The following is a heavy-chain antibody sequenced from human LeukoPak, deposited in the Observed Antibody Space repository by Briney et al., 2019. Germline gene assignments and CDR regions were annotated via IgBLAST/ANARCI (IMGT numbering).Heavy chain of an antibody. CDR1: GFTFSSYI. J-gene: IGHJ2*01. V-gene: IGHV3-21*01. CDR2: ISSSTIYI. D-gene: IGHD4-17*01. CDR3: AKDQSDGDYSHWYFDL. Sequence: PGGSLRLSCAASGFTFSSYIMNWVRQAPGKRLEWVSSISSSTIYIYYADSVKGRFTISRDNAKNSLYLQMNSLRGEDTAVYYCAKDQSDGDYSHWYFDLWGRGTLVTVSS.